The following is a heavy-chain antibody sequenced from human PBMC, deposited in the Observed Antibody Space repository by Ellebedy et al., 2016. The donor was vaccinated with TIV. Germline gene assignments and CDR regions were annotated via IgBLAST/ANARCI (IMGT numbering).Heavy chain of an antibody. J-gene: IGHJ4*02. Sequence: MPSETLSLTCTVSDGSISNFHWSWIRQPPGKGLEWIGYIYFSGITNYNPSLKSRVSMSVDTSRNDFSLKVDSVTAADTAVYYCARQVVAGTEFDYWGQGTLVTVSS. D-gene: IGHD6-19*01. V-gene: IGHV4-59*08. CDR3: ARQVVAGTEFDY. CDR1: DGSISNFH. CDR2: IYFSGIT.